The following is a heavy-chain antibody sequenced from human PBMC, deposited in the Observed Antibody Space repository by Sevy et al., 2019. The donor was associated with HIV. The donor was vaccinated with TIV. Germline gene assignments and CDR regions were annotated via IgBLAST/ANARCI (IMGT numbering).Heavy chain of an antibody. J-gene: IGHJ3*02. D-gene: IGHD3-10*01. CDR1: GFTFSTYT. Sequence: GGSLRLSCAASGFTFSTYTMNWVRQAPGKGLEWVSSISSSSNYIYYADSVKGPFTISRDNAKNSLYLQMNSLRAEDTAVYYCARPYGSGSWEAFDIWGQGTMVTVS. V-gene: IGHV3-21*01. CDR2: ISSSSNYI. CDR3: ARPYGSGSWEAFDI.